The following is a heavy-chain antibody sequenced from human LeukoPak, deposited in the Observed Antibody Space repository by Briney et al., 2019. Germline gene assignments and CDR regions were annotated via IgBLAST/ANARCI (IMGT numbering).Heavy chain of an antibody. D-gene: IGHD3-9*01. CDR2: ISGSGGST. CDR3: AKSPAPTAYFDWSEDYYFDY. Sequence: GGSLRLSCAASGFTFSSYAMSWVRQAPGKGLEWVSAISGSGGSTYYADSVKGRFTISRDNSKNTLYLQMNSLRAEDTAVYYCAKSPAPTAYFDWSEDYYFDYWGQGTLVTVSS. J-gene: IGHJ4*02. CDR1: GFTFSSYA. V-gene: IGHV3-23*01.